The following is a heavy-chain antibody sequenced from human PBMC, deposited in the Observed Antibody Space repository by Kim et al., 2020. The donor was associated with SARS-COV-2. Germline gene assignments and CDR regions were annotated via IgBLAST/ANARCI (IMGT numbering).Heavy chain of an antibody. D-gene: IGHD3-22*01. V-gene: IGHV3-53*01. CDR1: GFTVSSNY. Sequence: GGSLRLSCAASGFTVSSNYMSWVRQAPGKGLEWVSVIYSGGSTYYADSVKGRFTISRDNSKNTLYLQMNSLRAEDTAVYYCARAHYYDSSGSYYWYFDLWGRGTLVTVSS. CDR3: ARAHYYDSSGSYYWYFDL. J-gene: IGHJ2*01. CDR2: IYSGGST.